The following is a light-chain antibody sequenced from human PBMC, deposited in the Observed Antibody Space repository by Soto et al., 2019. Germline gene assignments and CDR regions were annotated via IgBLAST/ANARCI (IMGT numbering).Light chain of an antibody. J-gene: IGKJ1*01. Sequence: EIVLTQSPGTLSLSPGERATLSCGASQSVTNNYLAWYQQKPGQAPRLLIYDASNMANGIPDRFSGRGSGTDFTLTISRLEPEDFAVHYCQQCAHSPLTFGQGTKVEIK. V-gene: IGKV3-20*01. CDR2: DAS. CDR3: QQCAHSPLT. CDR1: QSVTNNY.